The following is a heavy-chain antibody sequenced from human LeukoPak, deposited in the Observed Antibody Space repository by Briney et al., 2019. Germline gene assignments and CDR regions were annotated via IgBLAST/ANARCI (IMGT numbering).Heavy chain of an antibody. CDR1: GGSTNSYY. CDR3: ARVKASSTSWTFDQ. V-gene: IGHV4-4*07. Sequence: SETLSLTCSVSGGSTNSYYWSWIRQSGGKGLEWIGRIYSSGSTVCNPFLNSRLTMSIDTSKNQFSLTLKSVTATDTAVYYCARVKASSTSWTFDQWGQGALVTVSS. CDR2: IYSSGST. D-gene: IGHD2-2*01. J-gene: IGHJ4*02.